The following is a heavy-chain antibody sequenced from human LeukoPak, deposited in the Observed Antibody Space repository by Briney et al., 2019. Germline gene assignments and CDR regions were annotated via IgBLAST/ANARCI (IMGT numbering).Heavy chain of an antibody. V-gene: IGHV1-2*02. D-gene: IGHD3-9*01. Sequence: ASVKVSCKASGYTFTGYYMHWVRQAPGQGLEWMGWINPNSGGTNYAQKFQGRVTMTRDTSISTAYMELSGLRSDDTAVYYCARGGPYYDILTGYLRPKDYWGQGTLVTVSS. CDR2: INPNSGGT. J-gene: IGHJ4*02. CDR3: ARGGPYYDILTGYLRPKDY. CDR1: GYTFTGYY.